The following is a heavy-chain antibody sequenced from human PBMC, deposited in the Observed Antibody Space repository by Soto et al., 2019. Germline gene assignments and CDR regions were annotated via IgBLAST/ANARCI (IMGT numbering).Heavy chain of an antibody. Sequence: QVQLVESGGGVVQPGRSLRLSCAASGFTFSSYGMHWVRQAPGKGLEWVAVISYDGSNKYYADSVKGRFTISRDNSKNTLYLQMNSLRAEDTAVYYCAKSLYCSGGSCYRFYYYYYYMDVWGKGTTVTVSS. V-gene: IGHV3-30*18. J-gene: IGHJ6*03. D-gene: IGHD2-15*01. CDR2: ISYDGSNK. CDR1: GFTFSSYG. CDR3: AKSLYCSGGSCYRFYYYYYYMDV.